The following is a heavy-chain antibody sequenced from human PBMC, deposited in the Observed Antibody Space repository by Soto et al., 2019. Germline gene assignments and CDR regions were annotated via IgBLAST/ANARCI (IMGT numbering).Heavy chain of an antibody. CDR2: MNPNSGNT. CDR3: PRGLEWSWSLDP. Sequence: QVQLVQSGAEVKKPGASVKVSCKASGYTFTSYDINWVRQATGQGLEWMGWMNPNSGNTGYAQKFQGRVTMTRNTSISTAYMELSSLRSEDTAMYYCPRGLEWSWSLDPWGQGTLVTVSS. D-gene: IGHD3-3*01. V-gene: IGHV1-8*01. CDR1: GYTFTSYD. J-gene: IGHJ5*02.